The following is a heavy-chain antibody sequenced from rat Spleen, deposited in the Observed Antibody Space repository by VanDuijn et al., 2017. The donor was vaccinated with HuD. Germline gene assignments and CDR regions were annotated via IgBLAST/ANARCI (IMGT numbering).Heavy chain of an antibody. CDR3: ARSDGTHYYLPFAY. CDR2: INSAGST. V-gene: IGHV3-3*01. CDR1: GYSITDTYR. D-gene: IGHD1-12*02. J-gene: IGHJ3*01. Sequence: EVQLQESGPGLVKPSQSLSLTCSVTGYSITDTYRWNWIRKFPGNKLEWMGYINSAGSTNYNPSLKSRISITRDTSKNQFFLQVNSVNTEDTATYYCARSDGTHYYLPFAYWGQGTLVTVSS.